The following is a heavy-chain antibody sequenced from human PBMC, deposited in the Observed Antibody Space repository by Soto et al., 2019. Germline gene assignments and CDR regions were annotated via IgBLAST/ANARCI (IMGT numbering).Heavy chain of an antibody. J-gene: IGHJ3*02. CDR2: ISAYNGNT. Sequence: ASVKVSCKASGYTLTSYGISWVRQAPGQGLEWMGWISAYNGNTNYAQKLQGRVTMTTDTSTSTAYMELRSLRSDDTAVYYCARVEAWYGDLHIDIWGQGTMVTVSS. V-gene: IGHV1-18*01. CDR1: GYTLTSYG. D-gene: IGHD4-17*01. CDR3: ARVEAWYGDLHIDI.